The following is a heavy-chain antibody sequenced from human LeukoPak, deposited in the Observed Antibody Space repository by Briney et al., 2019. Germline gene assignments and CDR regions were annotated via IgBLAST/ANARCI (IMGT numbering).Heavy chain of an antibody. CDR3: AKDPSRLELRFDP. CDR1: GFTFSSYG. V-gene: IGHV3-33*06. D-gene: IGHD1-7*01. J-gene: IGHJ5*02. CDR2: IWYDGSNK. Sequence: GRSLRLSCAASGFTFSSYGMHWVRQAPGKGLEWVAVIWYDGSNKYYADSVKGRFTISRDNSKNTLDLQMNSLRAEDTAVYYCAKDPSRLELRFDPWGQGTLVTVSS.